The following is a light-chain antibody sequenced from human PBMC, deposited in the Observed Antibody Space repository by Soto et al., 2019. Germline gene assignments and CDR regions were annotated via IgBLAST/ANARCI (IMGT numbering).Light chain of an antibody. CDR1: SSNIGSNY. J-gene: IGLJ2*01. V-gene: IGLV1-47*01. CDR2: RNN. CDR3: AAWDDRMSGPV. Sequence: QLVLTQPPSASGTPGQRVTISCSGSSSNIGSNYVYWYQQLPGTAPKLLIYRNNERPSGVPDRFSGSKSGTSASLAISGLRSEDEADYYCAAWDDRMSGPVFGGGTKLTVL.